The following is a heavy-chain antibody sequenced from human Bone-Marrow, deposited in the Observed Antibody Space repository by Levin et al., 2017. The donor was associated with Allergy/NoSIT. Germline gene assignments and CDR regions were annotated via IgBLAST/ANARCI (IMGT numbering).Heavy chain of an antibody. J-gene: IGHJ4*02. CDR3: ARDPARGYYDSSGSSGDH. CDR2: ITSSGDST. V-gene: IGHV3-48*02. Sequence: GGSLRLSCVASGFTFSHYTMNWVRQAPGKGLEWVSCITSSGDSTYYADSVKGRFTISRDNAKNSLYLQLNRLRDEDTAMYYCARDPARGYYDSSGSSGDHWGQGTLVTVSS. CDR1: GFTFSHYT. D-gene: IGHD3-22*01.